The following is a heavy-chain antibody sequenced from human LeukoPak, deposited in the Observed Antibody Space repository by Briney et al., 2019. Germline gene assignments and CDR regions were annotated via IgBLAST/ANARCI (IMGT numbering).Heavy chain of an antibody. Sequence: SETLSLICTVSGGSITSSTYYWGWIRQPPRKGLEWMGSIYYSGSTSYNPSLKSRVTISVDTSKTQFSLKLSSVTAADTAVYYCARVDRGSGSYYRYYYYMDVWGKGTTVTVSS. CDR3: ARVDRGSGSYYRYYYYMDV. CDR2: IYYSGST. CDR1: GGSITSSTYY. D-gene: IGHD3-10*01. J-gene: IGHJ6*03. V-gene: IGHV4-39*07.